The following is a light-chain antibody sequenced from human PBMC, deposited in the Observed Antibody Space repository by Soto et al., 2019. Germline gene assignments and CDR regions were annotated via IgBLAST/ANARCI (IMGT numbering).Light chain of an antibody. Sequence: QSVLTQPPSASGTPGQRVTISCSGSRSNIGSYTLNWYQQLPGTAPKLLIYNNNQRPSGVPDRFSGSKSGTSASLAISGLQYEDEADYYCAAWDDSLNGVVFGGGTKLTVL. V-gene: IGLV1-44*01. CDR3: AAWDDSLNGVV. CDR1: RSNIGSYT. J-gene: IGLJ2*01. CDR2: NNN.